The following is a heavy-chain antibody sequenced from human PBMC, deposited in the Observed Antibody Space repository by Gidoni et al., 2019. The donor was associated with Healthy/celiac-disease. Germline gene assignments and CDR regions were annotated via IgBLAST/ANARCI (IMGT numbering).Heavy chain of an antibody. V-gene: IGHV3-23*01. CDR3: AKGTEMATINGWFDP. CDR2: ISGSGGST. J-gene: IGHJ5*02. D-gene: IGHD5-12*01. CDR1: GFTFSSYA. Sequence: EVQLLESGGGLVQPGGSLRPSCSASGFTFSSYAMSWVRQAPGKGLELVSAISGSGGSTYYADSVKGRFTISRDNSKNTLYLQMNSLRAEDTAVYYCAKGTEMATINGWFDPWGQGTLVTVSA.